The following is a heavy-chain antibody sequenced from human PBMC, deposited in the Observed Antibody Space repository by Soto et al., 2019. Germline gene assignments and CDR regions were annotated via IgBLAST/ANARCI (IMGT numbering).Heavy chain of an antibody. V-gene: IGHV3-23*01. D-gene: IGHD3-9*01. CDR2: ISGSGGTT. CDR1: DFTIGSHA. J-gene: IGHJ3*01. Sequence: PGGSLRLSCVASDFTIGSHALNWVRQAPGRGLEWVSAISGSGGTTYYADSVKGRFTISRDNSKNTLFLQMNSLRAEDAAIYYCVYFTDA. CDR3: VYFTDA.